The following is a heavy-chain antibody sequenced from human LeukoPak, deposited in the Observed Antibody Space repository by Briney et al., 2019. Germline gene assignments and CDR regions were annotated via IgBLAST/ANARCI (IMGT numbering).Heavy chain of an antibody. V-gene: IGHV4-59*08. Sequence: PSETLSLTCIVSGDSINSYYWSWIRQPPGKGLEWIGCIYYSGATNYNPSLQSRVSISIDTSKKQFSLKLTSVTAADTAVYYCARHQLRGFLDDNWGQGTLVTVSS. J-gene: IGHJ4*02. CDR3: ARHQLRGFLDDN. D-gene: IGHD3-10*01. CDR1: GDSINSYY. CDR2: IYYSGAT.